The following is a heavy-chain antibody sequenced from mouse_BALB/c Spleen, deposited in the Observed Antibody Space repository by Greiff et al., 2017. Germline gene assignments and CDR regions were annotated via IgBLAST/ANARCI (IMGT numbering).Heavy chain of an antibody. Sequence: QVQLKESGAELVRPGSSVKISCKASGYAFSSYWMNWVKQRPGQGLEWIGQIYPGDGDTNYNGKFKGKATLTADKSSSTAYMQLSSLTSEDSAVYFCARRSLEYGNSYYAMDYWGQGTSVTVSS. CDR1: GYAFSSYW. V-gene: IGHV1-80*01. J-gene: IGHJ4*01. CDR3: ARRSLEYGNSYYAMDY. CDR2: IYPGDGDT. D-gene: IGHD2-10*02.